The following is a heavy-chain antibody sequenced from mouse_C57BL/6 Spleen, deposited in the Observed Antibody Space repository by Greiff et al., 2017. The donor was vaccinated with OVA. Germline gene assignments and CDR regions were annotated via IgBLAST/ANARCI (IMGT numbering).Heavy chain of an antibody. Sequence: EVQVVESGGGLVKPGGSLKLSCAASGFTFSDYGMHWVRQAPEKGLEWVAYISSGSSTIYYADTVKGRFTISRDNAKNTLFLQMTSLRSEDTAMYYCARKEGNYHWYFDVWGTGTTVTVSS. CDR2: ISSGSSTI. D-gene: IGHD2-1*01. J-gene: IGHJ1*03. CDR3: ARKEGNYHWYFDV. V-gene: IGHV5-17*01. CDR1: GFTFSDYG.